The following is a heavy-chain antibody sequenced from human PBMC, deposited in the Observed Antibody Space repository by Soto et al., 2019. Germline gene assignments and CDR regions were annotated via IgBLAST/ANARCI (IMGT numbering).Heavy chain of an antibody. CDR2: ISGSGGSP. Sequence: PGGSLRLSCAASGFTFSTSTMSWVRRAPGKGLEWDSAISGSGGSPSYADSVQGRFSISRDNPKKTLYLQMNSLRAEDTAVYYCAKARCSTTNCYVPDYWGQGTLVTVSS. CDR3: AKARCSTTNCYVPDY. V-gene: IGHV3-23*01. D-gene: IGHD2-2*01. CDR1: GFTFSTST. J-gene: IGHJ4*02.